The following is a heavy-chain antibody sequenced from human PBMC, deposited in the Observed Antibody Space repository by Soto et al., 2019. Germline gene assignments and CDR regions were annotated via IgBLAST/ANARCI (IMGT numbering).Heavy chain of an antibody. CDR1: GGSISSSSYY. J-gene: IGHJ5*02. CDR2: IYYSGST. Sequence: SETLSLTCTVSGGSISSSSYYWGWIRQPPGKGLEWIGSIYYSGSTYYNPSLKSRVTISVDTSKNQFSLKLSSVTAADTAVYYCARRLNDYGSGSYYAWFDPWGQGTLVTVS. D-gene: IGHD3-10*01. CDR3: ARRLNDYGSGSYYAWFDP. V-gene: IGHV4-39*01.